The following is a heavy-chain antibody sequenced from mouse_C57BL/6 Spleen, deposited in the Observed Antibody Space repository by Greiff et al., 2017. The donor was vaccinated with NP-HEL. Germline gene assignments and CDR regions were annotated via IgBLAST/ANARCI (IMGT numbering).Heavy chain of an antibody. D-gene: IGHD2-4*01. CDR2: INPNYGTT. V-gene: IGHV1-39*01. CDR3: AELYDYDERRGYAMDY. J-gene: IGHJ4*01. CDR1: GYSFTDYN. Sequence: VQLQQSGPELVKPGASVKISCKASGYSFTDYNMNWVKQSNGKSLEWIGVINPNYGTTSDNQKFKGKATLTVDQSSSTAYMQLNSLTSEDSAVYYCAELYDYDERRGYAMDYWGQGTSVTVSS.